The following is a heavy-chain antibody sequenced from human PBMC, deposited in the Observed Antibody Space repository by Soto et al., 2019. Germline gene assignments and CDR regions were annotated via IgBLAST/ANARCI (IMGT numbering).Heavy chain of an antibody. CDR1: GFTFNNYA. Sequence: GGSLRLTCAASGFTFNNYAISWIRQAPGNGLECVSAVNGGGTDIFHADSVKGRFTISRDNSRNTLYMQMNGLRAEDTAVYYCTKGSASGSPYYFDYWGQGALVTVSS. CDR2: VNGGGTDI. V-gene: IGHV3-23*01. D-gene: IGHD6-25*01. CDR3: TKGSASGSPYYFDY. J-gene: IGHJ4*02.